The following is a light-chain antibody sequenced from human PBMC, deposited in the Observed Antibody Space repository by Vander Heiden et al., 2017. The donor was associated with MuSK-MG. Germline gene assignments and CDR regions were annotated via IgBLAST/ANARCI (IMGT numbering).Light chain of an antibody. CDR1: DSVSSNH. V-gene: IGKV3-20*01. J-gene: IGKJ2*01. CDR3: QQYGRSPYT. Sequence: EIVLTHSPRTASLSARVAATRSASDSDSVSSNHLAWYQQKPGQPPRLLIYGVSSRATGIPDRFSGSGSGTDFTLTISRLEPEDFAVYYCQQYGRSPYTFGQGTKLEIK. CDR2: GVS.